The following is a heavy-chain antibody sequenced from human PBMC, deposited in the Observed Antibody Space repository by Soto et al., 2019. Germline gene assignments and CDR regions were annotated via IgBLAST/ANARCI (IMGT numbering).Heavy chain of an antibody. Sequence: SETLSLTCPVSCGSIGDTVHYGGWVRQSPVKVLEWIGTVFYIGDTYYTPSLKSRVTISVYKSNNQFSLRLKSVTAAETAVSYCVRTLEIFGGLLPSWFDPWGQGTLVTVSS. D-gene: IGHD3-10*01. CDR1: CGSIGDTVHY. CDR2: VFYIGDT. CDR3: VRTLEIFGGLLPSWFDP. J-gene: IGHJ5*02. V-gene: IGHV4-39*01.